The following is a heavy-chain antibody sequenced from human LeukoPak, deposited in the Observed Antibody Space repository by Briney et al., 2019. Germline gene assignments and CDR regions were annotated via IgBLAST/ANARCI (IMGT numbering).Heavy chain of an antibody. Sequence: GGSLRLSCAASGFTFSSYCMSWVRQAPGKGLEWVSAINGSGGNPYYTDSVKGRFTISRDNSKNTLYLQMNSLRAKDTAVYYCAKAVDGTGWYLFDYWGQGALVTVSS. CDR3: AKAVDGTGWYLFDY. D-gene: IGHD6-19*01. V-gene: IGHV3-23*01. CDR2: INGSGGNP. CDR1: GFTFSSYC. J-gene: IGHJ4*02.